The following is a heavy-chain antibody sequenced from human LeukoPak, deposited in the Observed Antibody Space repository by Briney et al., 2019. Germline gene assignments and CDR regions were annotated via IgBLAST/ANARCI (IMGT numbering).Heavy chain of an antibody. Sequence: PGGSLGLSCAASGFNFNYYSMSWVGQAPGKGLEWVSGISDNEGRTYYTASVKGRFTISRDRTKNTVYLQMHNLRADDTAVYFCARHDSFIPYWGQGTLVTVSS. J-gene: IGHJ4*02. D-gene: IGHD5-18*01. V-gene: IGHV3-23*01. CDR2: ISDNEGRT. CDR3: ARHDSFIPY. CDR1: GFNFNYYS.